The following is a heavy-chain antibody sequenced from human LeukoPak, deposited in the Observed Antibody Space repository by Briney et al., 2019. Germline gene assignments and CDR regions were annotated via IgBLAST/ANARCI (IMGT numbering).Heavy chain of an antibody. J-gene: IGHJ6*03. V-gene: IGHV4-34*01. D-gene: IGHD1-26*01. CDR2: INHSGST. Sequence: SETLSLTCAVYGGSFSGYYWSWIRQPPGKGLEWIGEINHSGSTNYNPSLKSRVTISVDTSKNQFSLKLSSVTAADTAVYYCARGHPKSREDYYYMDVWGKGTTVTVSS. CDR1: GGSFSGYY. CDR3: ARGHPKSREDYYYMDV.